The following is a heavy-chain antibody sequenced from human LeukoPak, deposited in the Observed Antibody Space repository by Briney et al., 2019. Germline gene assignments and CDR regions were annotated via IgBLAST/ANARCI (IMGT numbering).Heavy chain of an antibody. D-gene: IGHD3-3*01. J-gene: IGHJ5*02. Sequence: SETLSLTCAVYGGSFSGYYWSWIRQPPGKGLEWIGEINHSGSTNYNPSLKSRVTISVDTSKNQFSLKLSSVTAADTAVYYCARGVSRRITIFGVVNSYNWFDPWGQGTLVTVSS. V-gene: IGHV4-34*01. CDR3: ARGVSRRITIFGVVNSYNWFDP. CDR2: INHSGST. CDR1: GGSFSGYY.